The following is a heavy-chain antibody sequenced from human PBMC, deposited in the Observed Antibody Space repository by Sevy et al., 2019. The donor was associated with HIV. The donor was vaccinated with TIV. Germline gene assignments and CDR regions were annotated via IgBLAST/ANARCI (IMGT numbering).Heavy chain of an antibody. J-gene: IGHJ2*01. CDR2: IYHSGST. CDR3: ARNDYFGTGNLHWSFDL. CDR1: GYSISSGYY. D-gene: IGHD3-10*01. Sequence: SETLSLTCTVSGYSISSGYYWGWIRQPPGKGLEWIGSIYHSGSTYYNPSLESRVTISVDTSKNQFSVRLSSVTAADTAVYYCARNDYFGTGNLHWSFDLWVRGALVTVSS. V-gene: IGHV4-38-2*02.